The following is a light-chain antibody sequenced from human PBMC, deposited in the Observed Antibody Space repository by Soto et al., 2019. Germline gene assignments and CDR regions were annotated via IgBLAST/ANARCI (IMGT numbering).Light chain of an antibody. Sequence: EIVLTQSPGTLSLFPGERVTLSCRASQSVNNNFLAWYQQKPGQAPRLLIYGASSRATGIPDRFSGSGSGTDFTLIISRLEPEDFAVYYCQQYVSAPWTFGQGTKVEIK. CDR2: GAS. CDR1: QSVNNNF. J-gene: IGKJ1*01. CDR3: QQYVSAPWT. V-gene: IGKV3-20*01.